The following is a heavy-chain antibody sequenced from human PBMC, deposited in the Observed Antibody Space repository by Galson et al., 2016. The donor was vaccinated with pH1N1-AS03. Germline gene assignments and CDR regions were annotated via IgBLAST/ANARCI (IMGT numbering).Heavy chain of an antibody. CDR3: ARHRQSETYSAAFDI. D-gene: IGHD2-15*01. CDR1: GYDFINYW. CDR2: IDPRDSDT. J-gene: IGHJ3*02. Sequence: QSGAEVKKPGESLKISCKASGYDFINYWIGWVRQMPGRGLEWMGVIDPRDSDTRYSPSFQGQVTISADKSITTAHLQWDSLKASDTGMDFWARHRQSETYSAAFDIWGQGTMVTVSS. V-gene: IGHV5-51*01.